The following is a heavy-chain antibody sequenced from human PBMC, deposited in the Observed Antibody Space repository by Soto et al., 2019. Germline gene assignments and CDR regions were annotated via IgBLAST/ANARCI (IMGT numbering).Heavy chain of an antibody. J-gene: IGHJ4*02. CDR1: GSISTTTP. CDR3: ATSFRYFDN. Sequence: GGSLRLSCAASGSISTTTPLSSLRQAPGKGLEWVSTISGSGTNTYYADSVKGRFIISRDNLKNTVNLPMNGLGVEDTAIYYCATSFRYFDNWGQGARVTVS. CDR2: ISGSGTNT. V-gene: IGHV3-23*01.